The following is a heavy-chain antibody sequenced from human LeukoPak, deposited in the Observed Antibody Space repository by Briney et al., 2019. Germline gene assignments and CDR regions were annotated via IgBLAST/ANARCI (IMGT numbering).Heavy chain of an antibody. CDR2: ISASGST. CDR3: ARYSSRVYSSSWQSVFNDAFDI. Sequence: PSETLSLTCTVSNASISTGPYYWSWIRQPAGKGLEWIGRISASGSTNYNPSLKSRLTMSVDMSTRQISLKLSSVTAADTAVYYCARYSSRVYSSSWQSVFNDAFDIWGQGTMVTVSS. D-gene: IGHD6-13*01. J-gene: IGHJ3*02. CDR1: NASISTGPYY. V-gene: IGHV4-61*02.